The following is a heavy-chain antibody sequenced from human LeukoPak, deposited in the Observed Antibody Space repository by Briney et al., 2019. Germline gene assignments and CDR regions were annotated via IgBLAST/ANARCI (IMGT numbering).Heavy chain of an antibody. V-gene: IGHV5-51*01. D-gene: IGHD5-18*01. CDR2: IYPGDSET. Sequence: GESLKISCKASGYSFSDYWIGWVRQMPGKGLEWMGIIYPGDSETKYSPSFQGQVTISADKSISTTSLQWSSLKASDTAVYYRARQKSGYNYTYYYYMDVWGKGTTVTVSS. CDR1: GYSFSDYW. J-gene: IGHJ6*03. CDR3: ARQKSGYNYTYYYYMDV.